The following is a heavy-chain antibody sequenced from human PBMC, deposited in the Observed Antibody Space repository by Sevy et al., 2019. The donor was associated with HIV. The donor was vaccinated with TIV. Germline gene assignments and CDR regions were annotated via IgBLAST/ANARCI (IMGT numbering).Heavy chain of an antibody. J-gene: IGHJ6*02. D-gene: IGHD3-16*01. CDR3: AKNRPPGGSYFSRHGMDV. V-gene: IGHV3-30*18. Sequence: GGSLRLSCTASGFTSSTYDIHWVRQAPGKGLEWVAIIAHDGNYRYYSDSVRGRFSMSRDNSKNTAYLQMSGLSVEDTAVYYCAKNRPPGGSYFSRHGMDVWGRGTTVTVSS. CDR1: GFTSSTYD. CDR2: IAHDGNYR.